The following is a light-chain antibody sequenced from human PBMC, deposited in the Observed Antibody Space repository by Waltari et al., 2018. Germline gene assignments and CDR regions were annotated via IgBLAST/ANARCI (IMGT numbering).Light chain of an antibody. CDR2: GVS. CDR3: SSYTGTSYV. V-gene: IGLV2-8*01. CDR1: SSDVGAYDS. Sequence: QSALTQPPSASGSLGQSVTISCTGTSSDVGAYDSVSWFQQHPGKAPKLIIWGVSKRPSGCPGRFSGSKSGNTASLTVSGLQSEDEADYYCSSYTGTSYVFGPGTQVTVL. J-gene: IGLJ1*01.